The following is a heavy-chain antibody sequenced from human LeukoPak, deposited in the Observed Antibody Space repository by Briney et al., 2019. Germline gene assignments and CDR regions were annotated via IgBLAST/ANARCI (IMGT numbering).Heavy chain of an antibody. Sequence: GXIXXXYWSWIRQPAGKGLEWIGRIYTSGSTNYNPSLKSRVTMSVDTSKNQFSLKLSSVTAADTAVYYCARDSYSRLVTTYYYGMDVWGQGTTVTVSS. CDR2: IYTSGST. CDR1: GXIXXXY. D-gene: IGHD4-11*01. V-gene: IGHV4-4*07. CDR3: ARDSYSRLVTTYYYGMDV. J-gene: IGHJ6*02.